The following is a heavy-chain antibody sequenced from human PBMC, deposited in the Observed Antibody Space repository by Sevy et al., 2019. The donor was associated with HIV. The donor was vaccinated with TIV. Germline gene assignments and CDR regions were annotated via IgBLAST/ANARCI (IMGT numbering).Heavy chain of an antibody. CDR2: IKSKTDGGTT. J-gene: IGHJ3*01. CDR3: TTDLVWESDAFDV. V-gene: IGHV3-15*07. D-gene: IGHD1-26*01. CDR1: GYTFSNGW. Sequence: GGSLRLSCAASGYTFSNGWMNWVRQVPGKGLEWVGGIKSKTDGGTTDYAATVKGRFTISRDDSKNTLYLQMNSLKTEDTAVYYCTTDLVWESDAFDVWGQGTMVTVSS.